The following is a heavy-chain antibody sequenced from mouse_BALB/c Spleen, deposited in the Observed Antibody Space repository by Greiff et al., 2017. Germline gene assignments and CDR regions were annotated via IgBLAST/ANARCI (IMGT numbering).Heavy chain of an antibody. CDR3: ARKNSYSYYAMDY. CDR2: ISSGSSTI. V-gene: IGHV5-17*02. D-gene: IGHD2-12*01. J-gene: IGHJ4*01. CDR1: GFTFSSFG. Sequence: EVQVVESGGGLVQPGGSRKLSCAASGFTFSSFGMHWVRQAPEKGLEWVAYISSGSSTIYSADTVKGRFTISRDNPKNTLFLQMTSLRSEDTAMYYCARKNSYSYYAMDYWGQGTSVTVSS.